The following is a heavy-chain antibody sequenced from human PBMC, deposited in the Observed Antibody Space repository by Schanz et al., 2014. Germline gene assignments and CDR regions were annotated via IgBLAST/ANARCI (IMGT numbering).Heavy chain of an antibody. J-gene: IGHJ4*02. CDR1: GFIFSSYG. Sequence: QVQLVESGGGVVQPGRSLRLSCAASGFIFSSYGLHWVRQAPGKGLEWVAFIWYDGSNKYYADSVKGRFTISRDNSKNTLYLRMSSLRAEDTAVYYCARPRFDYGEVDYWGQGTLXTVSS. D-gene: IGHD4-17*01. CDR2: IWYDGSNK. CDR3: ARPRFDYGEVDY. V-gene: IGHV3-33*01.